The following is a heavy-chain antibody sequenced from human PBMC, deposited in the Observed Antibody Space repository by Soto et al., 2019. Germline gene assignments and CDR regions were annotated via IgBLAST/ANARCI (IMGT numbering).Heavy chain of an antibody. CDR1: CGSINSGDYY. CDR3: ANLSHVIIGSYWYFDL. J-gene: IGHJ2*01. CDR2: IFYSGNT. D-gene: IGHD3-10*01. V-gene: IGHV4-30-4*01. Sequence: QVQLQESGPGLVKPSQTLSLTCTVSCGSINSGDYYWSWIRQPPGKGLEWIGYIFYSGNTYYNPSLKSQFTISIDTSNHHFSLTLTSVTAADTAVYYCANLSHVIIGSYWYFDLWGRGTLVTVSA.